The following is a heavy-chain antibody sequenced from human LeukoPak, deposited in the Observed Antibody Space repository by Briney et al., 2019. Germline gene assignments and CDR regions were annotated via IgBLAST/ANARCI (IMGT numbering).Heavy chain of an antibody. CDR3: ARDIGGSYYY. Sequence: SETLSLTCTVSGGSISSGSYYWSWIRQPAGKGLEWIGRIYTSGSTNYNPSLKSRVTISVDTSKNQFSLKLSSVTAADTAVYYCARDIGGSYYYWGQGTLVTVSS. J-gene: IGHJ4*02. CDR2: IYTSGST. V-gene: IGHV4-61*02. CDR1: GGSISSGSYY. D-gene: IGHD1-26*01.